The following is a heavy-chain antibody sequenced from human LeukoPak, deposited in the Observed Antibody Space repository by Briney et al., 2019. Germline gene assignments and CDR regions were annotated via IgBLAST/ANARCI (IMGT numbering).Heavy chain of an antibody. J-gene: IGHJ4*02. D-gene: IGHD4-11*01. CDR1: GGSISSSSYY. CDR2: MYYSGST. V-gene: IGHV4-39*07. Sequence: SETLSLTCTVSGGSISSSSYYWGWIRQPPGKGLEWIGSMYYSGSTYYNPSLKSRVTISVDTSKNQFSLKLSSVTAADTAVYYCARDRYGNYVIDYWGQGTLVTVSS. CDR3: ARDRYGNYVIDY.